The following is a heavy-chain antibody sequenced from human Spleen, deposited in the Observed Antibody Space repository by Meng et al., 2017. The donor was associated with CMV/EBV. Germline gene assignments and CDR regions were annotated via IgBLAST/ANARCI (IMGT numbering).Heavy chain of an antibody. CDR2: INPNSGGT. Sequence: YYMHWVRQAPGQGLEWMGWINPNSGGTNYAQKFQGRVTMTRDTSISTAYMELSRLRSDDTAVYYCARGNVVVPAAPGLTTVIYYYFDYWGQGTLVTVSS. D-gene: IGHD2-2*01. V-gene: IGHV1-2*02. CDR1: YY. CDR3: ARGNVVVPAAPGLTTVIYYYFDY. J-gene: IGHJ4*02.